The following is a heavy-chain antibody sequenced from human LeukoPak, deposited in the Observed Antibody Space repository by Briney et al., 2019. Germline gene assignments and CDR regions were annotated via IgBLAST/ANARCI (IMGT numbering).Heavy chain of an antibody. J-gene: IGHJ4*02. V-gene: IGHV5-51*01. CDR2: IYPGESDP. D-gene: IGHD3-9*01. CDR3: ATLGRYGVLTGRAY. CDR1: GYNFTNYW. Sequence: GESLKISCQGSGYNFTNYWIGWVRQTPGKGLEWMGIIYPGESDPRYSPSFQGQVTISADKSINTAYLRWGSLKAADTAMYYCATLGRYGVLTGRAYWGQGTLVTVSS.